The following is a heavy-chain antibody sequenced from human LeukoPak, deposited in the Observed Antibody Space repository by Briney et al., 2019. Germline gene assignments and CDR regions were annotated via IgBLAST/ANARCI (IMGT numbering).Heavy chain of an antibody. CDR2: ISSSSYI. Sequence: GGSLRLSCAASGFTFSSYSMNWVRQAPGKGLEWVSSISSSSYIYYADSVKGRFTISRDNAKNSLYLQMNSLRAEDTAVYYCARVFGYSYTHDAFDIWGQGTMVTVSS. CDR3: ARVFGYSYTHDAFDI. J-gene: IGHJ3*02. D-gene: IGHD5-18*01. V-gene: IGHV3-21*01. CDR1: GFTFSSYS.